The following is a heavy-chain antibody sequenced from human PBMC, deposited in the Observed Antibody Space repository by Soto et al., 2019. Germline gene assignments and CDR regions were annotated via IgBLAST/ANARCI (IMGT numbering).Heavy chain of an antibody. CDR1: GFTFNAYA. CDR3: ARVASDYINSIDH. D-gene: IGHD4-4*01. Sequence: VQLLESGGDLVQPGGSPRLSCAASGFTFNAYAMTWVRQAPGKGLEWVSAIGGSGGNRYYAASVKGRFTISRDNSKDTLDLQMNRLRVEDTAVYYCARVASDYINSIDHWGQGILVTVSS. CDR2: IGGSGGNR. V-gene: IGHV3-23*01. J-gene: IGHJ4*02.